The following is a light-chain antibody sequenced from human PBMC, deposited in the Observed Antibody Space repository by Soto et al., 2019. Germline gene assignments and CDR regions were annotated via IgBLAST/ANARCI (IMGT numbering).Light chain of an antibody. CDR1: QSVSGW. CDR2: AAS. J-gene: IGKJ1*01. V-gene: IGKV1-5*01. Sequence: DIQMTQSPSSLSASVGGRVTITCRASQSVSGWLAWYQQKPGKAPKLLIYAASTLQSGVPSRFSGSGSGTDFTLTISCLQSEDFATYYCQQYYSTLRTFGQGTKVDIK. CDR3: QQYYSTLRT.